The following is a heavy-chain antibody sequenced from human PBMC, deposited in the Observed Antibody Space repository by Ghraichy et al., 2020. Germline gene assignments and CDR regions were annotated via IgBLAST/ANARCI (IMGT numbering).Heavy chain of an antibody. J-gene: IGHJ4*02. CDR3: AKDLFEETFYDLFDY. Sequence: GGSLRLSCAASGFTFSSYAMSWVRQAPGKGLEWVSAISGSGGSTYYADSVKGRFTISRDNSKNTLYLQMNSLRAEDTAVYYCAKDLFEETFYDLFDYWGRGTLVTVSS. CDR1: GFTFSSYA. D-gene: IGHD5/OR15-5a*01. V-gene: IGHV3-23*01. CDR2: ISGSGGST.